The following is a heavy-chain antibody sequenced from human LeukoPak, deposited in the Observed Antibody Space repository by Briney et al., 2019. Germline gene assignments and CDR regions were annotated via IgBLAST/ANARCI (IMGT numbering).Heavy chain of an antibody. J-gene: IGHJ3*02. CDR3: AKVRSGSLLGAFDI. Sequence: PGGSLRLSCAASGFTFSSYAMSWVRQAPGKGLEWVSAISGSGGSTYYADSVKGRFTISRDNAKNSLYLHMNIVRPEDMALYYCAKVRSGSLLGAFDIWGQGTRVTVSS. V-gene: IGHV3-23*01. D-gene: IGHD1-26*01. CDR2: ISGSGGST. CDR1: GFTFSSYA.